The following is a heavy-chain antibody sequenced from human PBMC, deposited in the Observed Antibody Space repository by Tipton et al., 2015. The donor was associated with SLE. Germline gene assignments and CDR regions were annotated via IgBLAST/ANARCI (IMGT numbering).Heavy chain of an antibody. Sequence: SLRLSCEASGFTFSNYVMHWVRQAPGKGLEWVGLIWFDGSDKFYADAVRGRFTISRDNSRNTLYLQMSSLRADDTAIYYCATRGETQVWVPDTWVQGTLVTVS. D-gene: IGHD3-16*01. J-gene: IGHJ5*02. CDR1: GFTFSNYV. V-gene: IGHV3-33*01. CDR3: ATRGETQVWVPDT. CDR2: IWFDGSDK.